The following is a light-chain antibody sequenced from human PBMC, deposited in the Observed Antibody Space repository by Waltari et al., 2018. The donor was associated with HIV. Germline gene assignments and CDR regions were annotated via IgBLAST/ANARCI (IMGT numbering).Light chain of an antibody. CDR1: SSDVGAYNF. Sequence: QSALTQPASVSGSPGQSITISCTGTSSDVGAYNFVSWYQQHPGKAPKLMIDDVSSRPSGVSDRFSGSKSGNTASLTISGLQAEDEADYYCGSYTSSSTLVFGGGTKLTVL. J-gene: IGLJ3*02. V-gene: IGLV2-14*03. CDR3: GSYTSSSTLV. CDR2: DVS.